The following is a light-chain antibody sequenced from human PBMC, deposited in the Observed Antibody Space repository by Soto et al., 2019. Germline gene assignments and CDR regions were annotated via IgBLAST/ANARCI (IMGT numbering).Light chain of an antibody. CDR3: QQYNNWPPDRT. CDR1: QSVGSN. V-gene: IGKV3-15*01. CDR2: GAS. J-gene: IGKJ1*01. Sequence: EIVMTQSPATLSVSPGERVTLSCRASQSVGSNLAWYQQKPGQAPRLLIYGASTRATGIPARFSGSRSGTEFTLTISSLQSEDFAIYFCQQYNNWPPDRTFGQGTKVEIK.